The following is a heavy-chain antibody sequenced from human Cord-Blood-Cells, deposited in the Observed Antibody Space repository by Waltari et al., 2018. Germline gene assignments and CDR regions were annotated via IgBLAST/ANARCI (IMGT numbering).Heavy chain of an antibody. D-gene: IGHD3-22*01. CDR3: ARGDSSGYYFDY. Sequence: QVQLQQWGAGLLKPSETLSLTCAVYGGSFSGYYWSWIRQPPGKGLEWIGEINHSGRANYNPSLKSRVTISVDTSKNQFSLKLSSVTAADTAVYYCARGDSSGYYFDYWGQGTLVTVSS. J-gene: IGHJ4*02. CDR1: GGSFSGYY. V-gene: IGHV4-34*01. CDR2: INHSGRA.